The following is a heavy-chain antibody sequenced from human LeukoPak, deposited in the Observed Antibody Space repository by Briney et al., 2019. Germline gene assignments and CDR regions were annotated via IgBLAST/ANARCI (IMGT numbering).Heavy chain of an antibody. CDR1: GFTFSSYA. CDR2: ISGSGGST. V-gene: IGHV3-23*01. J-gene: IGHJ3*02. D-gene: IGHD3-10*01. CDR3: AKVLGSGSYSPLI. Sequence: PGGSLRLSCAASGFTFSSYAMSWVRQAPGKGLEWVSPISGSGGSTYYADSVTGRFTISRDNSKNTLYLQMNSLRAEDTAVYYCAKVLGSGSYSPLIWGQGTMVTVSS.